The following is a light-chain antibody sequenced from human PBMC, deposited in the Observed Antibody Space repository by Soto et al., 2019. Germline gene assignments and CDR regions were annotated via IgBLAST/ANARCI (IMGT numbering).Light chain of an antibody. Sequence: QSALTQPASVPGSPGQSITISCTGTSSDVESYSLVSWYQQHPGKAPKLMIYEGSKRPSGVSNRFSGSKSGNTASLTISGLQAEDEADYYCCSYAGSSTPYVFGTGTKSPS. CDR1: SSDVESYSL. V-gene: IGLV2-23*01. J-gene: IGLJ1*01. CDR3: CSYAGSSTPYV. CDR2: EGS.